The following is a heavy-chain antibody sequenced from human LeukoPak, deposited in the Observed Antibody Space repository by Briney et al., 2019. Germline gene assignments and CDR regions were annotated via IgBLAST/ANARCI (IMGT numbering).Heavy chain of an antibody. CDR1: GYTFTDYY. Sequence: GASVKVSCKASGYTFTDYYIHWVRQAPGQGLEWMGWINPNSGGTNYAQKFQGRVTLTRDTSITTAYMELSRLRSDDTAVYYCARAADRTDDMDVWGQGTTVTVSS. CDR2: INPNSGGT. CDR3: ARAADRTDDMDV. V-gene: IGHV1-2*02. J-gene: IGHJ6*02. D-gene: IGHD1-1*01.